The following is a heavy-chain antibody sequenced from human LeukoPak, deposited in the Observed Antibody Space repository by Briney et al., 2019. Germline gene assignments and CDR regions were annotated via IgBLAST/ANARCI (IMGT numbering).Heavy chain of an antibody. CDR2: IIPIFGTA. CDR1: GGTFSSYA. V-gene: IGHV1-69*05. J-gene: IGHJ6*02. D-gene: IGHD2-2*01. Sequence: ASVKVSCKASGGTFSSYAISWVRQAPGQGLEWMGGIIPIFGTANYAQKFQGRVTITTDESTSTAYMELSSLRSEDTAVYYCARVRDCSSTSCYAGYYGMDVWGQGTTVTVSS. CDR3: ARVRDCSSTSCYAGYYGMDV.